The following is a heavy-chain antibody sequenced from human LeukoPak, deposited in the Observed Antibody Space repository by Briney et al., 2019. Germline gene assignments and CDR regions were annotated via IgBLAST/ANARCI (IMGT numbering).Heavy chain of an antibody. Sequence: ASVKVSCKASGYTFTDYFIHWIRQAPGQGLEWMGWINPKSGGTEYAQKFQGRVTMTTDTSITTPYMGLNSLRSDDTAVYYCAREKGGSGTYMADYWGQGTLVTVSS. V-gene: IGHV1-2*02. D-gene: IGHD3-10*01. CDR3: AREKGGSGTYMADY. CDR2: INPKSGGT. J-gene: IGHJ4*02. CDR1: GYTFTDYF.